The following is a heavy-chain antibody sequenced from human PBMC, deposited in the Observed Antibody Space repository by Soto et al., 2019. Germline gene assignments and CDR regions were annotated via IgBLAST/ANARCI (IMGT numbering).Heavy chain of an antibody. Sequence: QLQLQESGSGLVKPSQTLSLTCAVSGGSISSGGYSWSWIRQPPGKGLEWIGYIYHSGSTYYNPSLKSRAPISVDRSKNQFSLKLSSLTAADTAVYYCASGLVTTLHYWGQGTLVTVSS. J-gene: IGHJ4*02. CDR2: IYHSGST. V-gene: IGHV4-30-2*01. D-gene: IGHD4-17*01. CDR1: GGSISSGGYS. CDR3: ASGLVTTLHY.